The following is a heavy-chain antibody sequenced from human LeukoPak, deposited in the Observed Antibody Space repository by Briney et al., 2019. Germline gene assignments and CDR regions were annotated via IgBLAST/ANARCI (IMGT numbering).Heavy chain of an antibody. V-gene: IGHV4-59*01. Sequence: SETLSLTCTVSGGSISSYYWNWIRQPPGKGLEWIGYIYYSGSTNYNPSLKSRVTISVDTSKNQFSLKLSSVTAADTAVYYCARGPVDLTGSDVFDIWGQGTMVTVSS. CDR3: ARGPVDLTGSDVFDI. J-gene: IGHJ3*02. CDR2: IYYSGST. CDR1: GGSISSYY. D-gene: IGHD3-9*01.